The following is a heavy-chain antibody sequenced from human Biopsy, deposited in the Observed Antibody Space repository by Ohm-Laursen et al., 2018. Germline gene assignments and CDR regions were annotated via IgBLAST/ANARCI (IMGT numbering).Heavy chain of an antibody. CDR1: GGSISSYY. CDR2: IYYTGST. J-gene: IGHJ2*01. D-gene: IGHD1-26*01. CDR3: ARHAPSYSGSYWRYFDL. V-gene: IGHV4-59*08. Sequence: SETPSLTCTVSGGSISSYYWSWIRQPPGKGLEWIVYIYYTGSTNYNPSLKSRVTISVDTPMNHLSLRLTSVTAADTAVYYCARHAPSYSGSYWRYFDLWGRGTLVTVSS.